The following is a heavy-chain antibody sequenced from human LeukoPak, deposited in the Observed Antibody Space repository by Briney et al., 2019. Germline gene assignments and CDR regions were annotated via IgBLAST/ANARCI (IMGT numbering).Heavy chain of an antibody. V-gene: IGHV1-2*02. Sequence: ASAKVSCKASGYTFTGYYMHWVRQAPGQGLEWMGWINPNSGGTNYAQKFQGRVTMTRDTSVSTAYMEVSRLRSDDTAVYYCARDRRGYYDSGSYYPLIWGQGTLVTVSS. CDR2: INPNSGGT. D-gene: IGHD3-10*01. CDR3: ARDRRGYYDSGSYYPLI. CDR1: GYTFTGYY. J-gene: IGHJ4*02.